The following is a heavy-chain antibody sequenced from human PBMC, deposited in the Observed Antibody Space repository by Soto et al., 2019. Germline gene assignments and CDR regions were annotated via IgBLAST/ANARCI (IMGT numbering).Heavy chain of an antibody. J-gene: IGHJ5*02. V-gene: IGHV3-30-3*01. Sequence: QVQLVESGGGVVQPGRSLRLSCAASGFTFSSYAMHWVRQAPGKGLVWVAVISYDGSNKYYADSVKGRFTISRDNSKNTLYLQMNSLRAEDTAVYYCARDLKGGYSSSWYWFDPWGQGTLVTVSS. D-gene: IGHD6-13*01. CDR1: GFTFSSYA. CDR2: ISYDGSNK. CDR3: ARDLKGGYSSSWYWFDP.